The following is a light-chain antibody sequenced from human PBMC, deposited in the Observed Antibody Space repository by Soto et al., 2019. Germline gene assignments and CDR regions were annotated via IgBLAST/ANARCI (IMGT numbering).Light chain of an antibody. CDR3: QQSNSFPLT. V-gene: IGKV1-12*01. J-gene: IGKJ4*01. CDR1: QGISSR. CDR2: AAS. Sequence: DIQMTQSPSSVSASVGDRVTITCRASQGISSRLAWYQQKPGKAPNLLIYAASSLQSGVPSRFSGSGAETDFTLTIGSLQPEDFATYYCQQSNSFPLTFGGGTKVEIK.